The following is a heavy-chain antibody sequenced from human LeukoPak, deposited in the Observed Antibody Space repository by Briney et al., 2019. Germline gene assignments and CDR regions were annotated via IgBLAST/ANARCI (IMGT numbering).Heavy chain of an antibody. J-gene: IGHJ6*02. CDR1: GFTVSRYG. V-gene: IGHV3-33*01. D-gene: IGHD3-3*01. Sequence: GGSLRLSCSASGFTVSRYGMHWVRQTPGKGPEWVANMWAVKWSDGNDKFYADSVKGRFTISRDDSSNTLYLQMNSLRAEDTAVYYCARYDFWSGYYSYGMDVWGQGTTVTVSS. CDR3: ARYDFWSGYYSYGMDV. CDR2: KWSDGNDK.